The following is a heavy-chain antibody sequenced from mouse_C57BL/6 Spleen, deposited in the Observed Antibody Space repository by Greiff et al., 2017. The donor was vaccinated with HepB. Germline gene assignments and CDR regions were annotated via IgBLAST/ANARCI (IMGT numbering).Heavy chain of an antibody. CDR3: ARSSGWLLLYFDY. Sequence: QVHVKQPGAELVKPGASVKLSCKASGYTFTSYWMHWVKQRPGRGLEWIGRIDPNSGGTKYNEKFKSKATLTVDKPSSTAYMQLSSLTSEDSAVYYCARSSGWLLLYFDYWGQGTTLTVSS. D-gene: IGHD2-3*01. CDR2: IDPNSGGT. V-gene: IGHV1-72*01. CDR1: GYTFTSYW. J-gene: IGHJ2*01.